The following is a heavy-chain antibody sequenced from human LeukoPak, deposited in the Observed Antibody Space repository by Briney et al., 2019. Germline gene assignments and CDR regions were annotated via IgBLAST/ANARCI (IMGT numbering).Heavy chain of an antibody. CDR2: ISGNSGST. V-gene: IGHV3-23*01. J-gene: IGHJ4*02. D-gene: IGHD1-26*01. CDR3: AKVSAWAMVGATYFDY. Sequence: GGSLRLSCAASGFTVSSNYMSWVRQAPGKGLEWVSSISGNSGSTYYADSVKGRFTISRDNSKNTVYPQMNSLRAEDTAVYYCAKVSAWAMVGATYFDYWGQGTLVTVAS. CDR1: GFTVSSNY.